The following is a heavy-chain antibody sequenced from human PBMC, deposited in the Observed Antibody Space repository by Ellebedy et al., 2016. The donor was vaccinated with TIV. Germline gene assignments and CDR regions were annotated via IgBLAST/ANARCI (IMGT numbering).Heavy chain of an antibody. Sequence: GESLKISCVASGFSFRSYWMSWVRQAPGKGLEWVANIYQDGSDQYYAGSVKGRFTISRDNANKSLFLQMNSLRVDDTAVYYCARRGSYGDYAVQVNSWFDTWGQGTLVSVSS. D-gene: IGHD4-17*01. CDR1: GFSFRSYW. V-gene: IGHV3-7*01. J-gene: IGHJ5*02. CDR3: ARRGSYGDYAVQVNSWFDT. CDR2: IYQDGSDQ.